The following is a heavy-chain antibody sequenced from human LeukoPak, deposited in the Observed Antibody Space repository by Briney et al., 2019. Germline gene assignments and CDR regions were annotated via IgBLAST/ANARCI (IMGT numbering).Heavy chain of an antibody. J-gene: IGHJ4*02. CDR3: ARELWFGELLALDY. D-gene: IGHD3-10*01. V-gene: IGHV3-74*01. CDR2: INSDGSST. Sequence: PGGSLRLSCAASGFTFSSYWMHWVRQAPGKGLAWVSRINSDGSSTSYADSVKGRFTISRDNAKNTLYLQMNSLRAEDTAVYYCARELWFGELLALDYRGQGTLVTVSS. CDR1: GFTFSSYW.